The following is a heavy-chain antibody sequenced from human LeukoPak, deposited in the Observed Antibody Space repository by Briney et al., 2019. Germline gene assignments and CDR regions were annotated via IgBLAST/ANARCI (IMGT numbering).Heavy chain of an antibody. CDR1: AITFSTYA. D-gene: IGHD3-3*01. CDR3: AKVYYDFWSTGLEYYYYMDV. V-gene: IGHV3-23*01. CDR2: ISGGGST. J-gene: IGHJ6*03. Sequence: GGSLRLSCAASAITFSTYAMSWVRQAPGKGLECVSVISGGGSTYYADSVKGRFTISRDNSKNTLYLQMNSLRAEDTAVYYCAKVYYDFWSTGLEYYYYMDVWGKGTTVTVSS.